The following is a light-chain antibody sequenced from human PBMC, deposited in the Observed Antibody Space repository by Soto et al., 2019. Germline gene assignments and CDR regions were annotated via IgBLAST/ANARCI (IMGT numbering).Light chain of an antibody. Sequence: DIEMVQSPSALSASVGDTVTITCRASQKSSPWLAWYQQKPGQAPKLLMYDVSSLKRGVPSRFSGSGSGTEFPLTISSLKPVDFATYYCQQYNDYSATFGQGTKGEIK. CDR2: DVS. J-gene: IGKJ1*01. V-gene: IGKV1-5*01. CDR1: QKSSPW. CDR3: QQYNDYSAT.